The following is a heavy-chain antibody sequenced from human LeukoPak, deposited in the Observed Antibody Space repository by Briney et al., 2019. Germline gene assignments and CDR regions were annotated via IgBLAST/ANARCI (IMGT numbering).Heavy chain of an antibody. CDR1: GFSFSSNW. CDR2: IKRDGSQK. D-gene: IGHD1-1*01. Sequence: PGGSLRLSCAAPGFSFSSNWMGWVRQAPGKGLGWVAHIKRDGSQKYYLDSVKGRFTISRDNAKNSLYLQMNSLRVEDTAVYYCARLGLEVGGPNWFDPWGQGTLVTVSS. V-gene: IGHV3-7*01. CDR3: ARLGLEVGGPNWFDP. J-gene: IGHJ5*02.